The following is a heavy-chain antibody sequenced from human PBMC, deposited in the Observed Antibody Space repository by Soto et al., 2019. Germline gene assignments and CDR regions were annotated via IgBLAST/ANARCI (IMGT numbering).Heavy chain of an antibody. CDR1: GGSISSSNW. J-gene: IGHJ6*02. CDR3: ARDPYYGILSGYYDYYYYGMDV. D-gene: IGHD3-9*01. Sequence: SETLSLTCAVSGGSISSSNWWSWVRQPPGKGLEWIGEIYHSGSTNYNPSLKSRVTISVDKSKNQFSLKLSSVTAADTAVYYCARDPYYGILSGYYDYYYYGMDVWGQGTTVTVCS. CDR2: IYHSGST. V-gene: IGHV4-4*02.